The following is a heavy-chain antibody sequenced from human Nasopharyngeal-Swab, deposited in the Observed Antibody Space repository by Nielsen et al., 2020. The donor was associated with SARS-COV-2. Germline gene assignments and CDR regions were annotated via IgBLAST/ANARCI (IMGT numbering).Heavy chain of an antibody. CDR2: IKQDGSEK. CDR1: GFTFSSSW. D-gene: IGHD2-2*03. J-gene: IGHJ4*02. V-gene: IGHV3-7*01. Sequence: GESLKISCAASGFTFSSSWMHWVCQAPGKGLEWVANIKQDGSEKYYVDSVKGRFTISRDNAKNSLYLQMNSLRAEDTAVYYCARVEGGYCSSTSCFSYYFDYWGQGTLVTVSS. CDR3: ARVEGGYCSSTSCFSYYFDY.